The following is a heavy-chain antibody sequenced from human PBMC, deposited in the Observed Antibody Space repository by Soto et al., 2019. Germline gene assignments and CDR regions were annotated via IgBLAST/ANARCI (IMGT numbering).Heavy chain of an antibody. CDR3: ARVRQQLVDYYYYYMDV. CDR2: IYYSGST. D-gene: IGHD6-13*01. J-gene: IGHJ6*03. CDR1: GGSISSYY. V-gene: IGHV4-59*08. Sequence: SETLSLTCTVSGGSISSYYWSWIRQPPGKGLEWIGYIYYSGSTNYNPSLKSRVTISVDTSKNHFSLKLSSVTAADTAVYYCARVRQQLVDYYYYYMDVWGKGTTVTVSS.